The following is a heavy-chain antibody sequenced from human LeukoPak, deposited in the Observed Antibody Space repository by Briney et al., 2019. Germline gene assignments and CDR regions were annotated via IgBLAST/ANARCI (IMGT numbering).Heavy chain of an antibody. Sequence: SETLSLTCTVSGGSVSSSSYYWGWIRQPPGKGLEWIGSIYYSGSTYYNPSLKSRVTISVDTSKNQFSLKLSSVTAADTAVYYCASSGYYDILTGYYPPPLDYWGQGTLVTVSS. J-gene: IGHJ4*02. CDR2: IYYSGST. CDR3: ASSGYYDILTGYYPPPLDY. D-gene: IGHD3-9*01. CDR1: GGSVSSSSYY. V-gene: IGHV4-39*01.